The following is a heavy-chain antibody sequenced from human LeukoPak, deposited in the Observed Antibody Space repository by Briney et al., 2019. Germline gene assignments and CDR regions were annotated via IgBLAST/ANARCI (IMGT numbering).Heavy chain of an antibody. V-gene: IGHV3-7*01. D-gene: IGHD2-2*02. CDR2: IKQDGSEK. Sequence: GGSLRLSYAASGFTFSSYWMSWVRQAPGKGLEWVANIKQDGSEKYYVDSVKGRFTISRDNAKNSLYLQMNSLRAEDTAVYYCARATLGYCSSTSCYTGYFDYWGQGTLVTVSS. J-gene: IGHJ4*02. CDR1: GFTFSSYW. CDR3: ARATLGYCSSTSCYTGYFDY.